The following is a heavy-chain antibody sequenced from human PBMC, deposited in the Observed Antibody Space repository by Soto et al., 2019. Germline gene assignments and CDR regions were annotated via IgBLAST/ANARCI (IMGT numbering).Heavy chain of an antibody. CDR1: GGSFSGYY. Sequence: SETLSLTCAVYGGSFSGYYWSWIRQPPGKGLEWIGEINHSGSTNYNPSLKSRVTISVDTSKNQFSLKLSSVTAADTAVYYCARWRYSSRYSLFNYYYYGMDVWGQGTTVTVSS. D-gene: IGHD6-13*01. J-gene: IGHJ6*02. CDR3: ARWRYSSRYSLFNYYYYGMDV. V-gene: IGHV4-34*01. CDR2: INHSGST.